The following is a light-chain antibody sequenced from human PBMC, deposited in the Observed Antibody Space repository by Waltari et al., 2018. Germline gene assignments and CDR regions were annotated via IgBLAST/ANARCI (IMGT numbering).Light chain of an antibody. J-gene: IGLJ1*01. Sequence: QSALTQPASVSGSPGPSITISCTGTSSAVGGYNYVSWYQQHPDKVPKLMIYAVGSRPSGVSDRFSGSKSGNTASLTISGLQAEDEADYYCSSYRSSSTLKYVFGTGTKVTVL. CDR2: AVG. CDR1: SSAVGGYNY. V-gene: IGLV2-14*01. CDR3: SSYRSSSTLKYV.